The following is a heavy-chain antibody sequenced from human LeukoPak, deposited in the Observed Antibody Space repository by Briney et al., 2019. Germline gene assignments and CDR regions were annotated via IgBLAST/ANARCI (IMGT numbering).Heavy chain of an antibody. Sequence: ESGPTLVNPTQTLTLTCTFSGFSLSTSGMCVSWIRQPPGKALEWLALIDWDDDKYYRTSLKTRLTISKDTSKNQVVLTMTNMDPVDTATYYCARILCIAAAGTDDYWGQGTLVTVSS. CDR2: IDWDDDK. CDR1: GFSLSTSGMC. V-gene: IGHV2-70*01. D-gene: IGHD6-13*01. J-gene: IGHJ4*02. CDR3: ARILCIAAAGTDDY.